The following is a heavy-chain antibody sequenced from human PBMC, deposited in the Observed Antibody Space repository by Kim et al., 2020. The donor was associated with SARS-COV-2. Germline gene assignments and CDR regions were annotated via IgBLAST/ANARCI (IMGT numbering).Heavy chain of an antibody. CDR3: AKVGVVVVVPAADDAFDI. V-gene: IGHV3-30*18. D-gene: IGHD2-2*01. Sequence: GGSLRLSCAASGFTFSSYGMHWVRQAPGKGLEWVAVISYDGSNKYYADSVKGRFTISRDNSKNTLYLQMNSLRAEDTAVYYCAKVGVVVVVPAADDAFDIWGQGTMVTVSS. CDR1: GFTFSSYG. CDR2: ISYDGSNK. J-gene: IGHJ3*02.